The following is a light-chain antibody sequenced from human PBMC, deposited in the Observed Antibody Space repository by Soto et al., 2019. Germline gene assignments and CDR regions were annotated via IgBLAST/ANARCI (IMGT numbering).Light chain of an antibody. V-gene: IGKV1-39*01. Sequence: QITQSPSALSAPVGDRVTITCRASQSITNYLNWYQHKPGQAPNLLIYAASTLQAGVPSRFRGSGSGTDFTLTISSLQPEDFATYFCQQSNSSPPTFGGGAKVDIK. CDR1: QSITNY. J-gene: IGKJ4*01. CDR3: QQSNSSPPT. CDR2: AAS.